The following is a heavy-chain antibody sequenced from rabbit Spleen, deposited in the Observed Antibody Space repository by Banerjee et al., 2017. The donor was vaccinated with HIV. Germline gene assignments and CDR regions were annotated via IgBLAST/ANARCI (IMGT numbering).Heavy chain of an antibody. CDR1: GFSFSGSLY. CDR3: ARGTTYGGAVFFL. V-gene: IGHV1S40*01. D-gene: IGHD4-2*01. Sequence: QSLEESGGDLVKPGTSLTLTCKASGFSFSGSLYICWVRQAPGKGLEWIACIYAIDSSGSTFFASWAKGRFSISKASAPTVTLQMTSLTAADTAPYFCARGTTYGGAVFFLWGQGTLVTVS. J-gene: IGHJ3*01. CDR2: IYAIDSSGST.